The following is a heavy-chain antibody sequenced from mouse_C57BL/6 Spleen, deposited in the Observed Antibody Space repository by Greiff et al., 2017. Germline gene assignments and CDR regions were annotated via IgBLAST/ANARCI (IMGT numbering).Heavy chain of an antibody. D-gene: IGHD1-1*02. J-gene: IGHJ4*01. CDR3: AREGYYDYEGMDY. Sequence: QVQLQQPGAELVKPGASVKLSCKASGYTFTSYWMHWVKQRPGRGLEWIGRIDPNSGGTKYNEKFKSKATLTVDKPSSTAYMQISSLTSEDSAVYYCAREGYYDYEGMDYWGQGTSVTVSS. CDR1: GYTFTSYW. V-gene: IGHV1-72*01. CDR2: IDPNSGGT.